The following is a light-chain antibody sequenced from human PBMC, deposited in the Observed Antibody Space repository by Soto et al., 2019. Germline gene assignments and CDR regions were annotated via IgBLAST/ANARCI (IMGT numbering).Light chain of an antibody. V-gene: IGKV3-20*01. Sequence: VLTQSPGTLSLSPGERATLSCRASQSVDNKYLAWYQQKRGQAPRLLIYGSSTRAASIPERFSGSGSGTDFARAISSLEPEDIAVYYCHEYGNPLIGPGTKVEIK. CDR3: HEYGNPL. CDR2: GSS. J-gene: IGKJ3*01. CDR1: QSVDNKY.